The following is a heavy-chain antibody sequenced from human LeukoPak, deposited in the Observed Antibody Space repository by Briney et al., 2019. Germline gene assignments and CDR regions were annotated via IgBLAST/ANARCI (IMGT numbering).Heavy chain of an antibody. J-gene: IGHJ4*02. Sequence: GGSLRLSCAASGFTFSSYSMNWVRQAPGKGLEWVSAISGSGGSTYYADSVKGRFTISRDNSKNTLYLQMNSLRAEDTAVYYCAKVTSGSYVDYWGQGTLVTVSS. D-gene: IGHD1-26*01. CDR2: ISGSGGST. CDR3: AKVTSGSYVDY. V-gene: IGHV3-23*01. CDR1: GFTFSSYS.